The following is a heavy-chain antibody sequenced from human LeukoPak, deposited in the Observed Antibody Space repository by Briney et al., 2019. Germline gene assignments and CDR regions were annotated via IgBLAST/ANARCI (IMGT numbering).Heavy chain of an antibody. CDR3: AAIEAAGRRKFYY. CDR1: GFTFSSYW. V-gene: IGHV3-74*01. D-gene: IGHD6-13*01. Sequence: GGPLRLSRAASGFTFSSYWMHWVRQAPGKGLVWVSRINSDGGSTTYADSVKGRFTISRDNTKNTLYLQMNSLRAEDTAMYYCAAIEAAGRRKFYYWGQGTLVTVSS. J-gene: IGHJ4*02. CDR2: INSDGGST.